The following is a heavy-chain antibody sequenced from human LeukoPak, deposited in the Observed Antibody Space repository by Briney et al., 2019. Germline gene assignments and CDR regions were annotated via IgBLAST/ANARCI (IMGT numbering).Heavy chain of an antibody. CDR1: GYTFTSNY. D-gene: IGHD3-22*01. CDR2: IYPRDGST. CDR3: ARLTYYYDSSGQNWFDP. J-gene: IGHJ5*02. V-gene: IGHV1-46*01. Sequence: ASVKVSCKASGYTFTSNYIHWVRQAPGQGLEWMGMIYPRDGSTSYAQKFQGRVTITRDTSASTAYMELSSLRSEDTAVYYCARLTYYYDSSGQNWFDPWGQGTLVTVSS.